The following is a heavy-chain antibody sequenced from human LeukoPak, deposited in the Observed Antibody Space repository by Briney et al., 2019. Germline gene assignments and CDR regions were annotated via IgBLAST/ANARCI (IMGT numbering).Heavy chain of an antibody. D-gene: IGHD3-22*01. CDR2: LNHSGTT. CDR3: AREGPTSYYDSSGYSDAFDI. V-gene: IGHV4-34*01. Sequence: SETLSLTCAVYGGSFSGYYWSWIRQPPGKGLEWIGELNHSGTTNYNPTLNSRVNVSVDTSKIHFSMNLSSVTAADTAVYYSAREGPTSYYDSSGYSDAFDIWGQGTMVTVSS. CDR1: GGSFSGYY. J-gene: IGHJ3*02.